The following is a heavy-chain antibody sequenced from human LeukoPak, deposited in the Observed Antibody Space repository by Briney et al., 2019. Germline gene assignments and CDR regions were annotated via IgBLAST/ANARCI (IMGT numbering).Heavy chain of an antibody. V-gene: IGHV1-69*04. J-gene: IGHJ5*02. CDR2: IIPILGIA. CDR1: GGTFSSYA. Sequence: GSSVKVSCKASGGTFSSYAISWVRQAPGQGLEWMGRIIPILGIANYAQKFQGRVTITADKSTSTAYMELSSLRSEDTAVYYCARGYYYDSGGYLRGTTWFDPWGQGTLVTVSS. D-gene: IGHD3-22*01. CDR3: ARGYYYDSGGYLRGTTWFDP.